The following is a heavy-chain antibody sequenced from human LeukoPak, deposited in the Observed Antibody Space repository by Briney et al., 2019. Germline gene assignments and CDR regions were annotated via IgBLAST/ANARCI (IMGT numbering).Heavy chain of an antibody. CDR1: GGSISSYY. CDR3: ARQVGTTSWYFDL. CDR2: IYYGGST. J-gene: IGHJ2*01. Sequence: SETLSLTCTVSGGSISSYYWSWIRQPPGKGLEWIGYIYYGGSTNYNPSLKSRVTISVDTSKNQFSLKLSSVTAADTAVYYCARQVGTTSWYFDLWGRGTLVTVSS. V-gene: IGHV4-59*01. D-gene: IGHD1-26*01.